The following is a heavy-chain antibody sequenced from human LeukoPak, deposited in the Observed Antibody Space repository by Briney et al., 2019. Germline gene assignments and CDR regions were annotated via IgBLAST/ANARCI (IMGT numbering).Heavy chain of an antibody. V-gene: IGHV4-59*08. Sequence: SETLSLTCTVSGGFISSYYWSWIRQPPGKGLEWIGYIYYSGSTNYNPSLKSRVTISVDTSKNQFSLKLSSVTAADTAVYYCARTYSSSSYYYYYGMDVWGQGTTVTVSS. CDR1: GGFISSYY. D-gene: IGHD6-13*01. CDR3: ARTYSSSSYYYYYGMDV. J-gene: IGHJ6*02. CDR2: IYYSGST.